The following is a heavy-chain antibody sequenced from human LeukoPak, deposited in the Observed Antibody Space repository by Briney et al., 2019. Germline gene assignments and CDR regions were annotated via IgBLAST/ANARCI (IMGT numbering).Heavy chain of an antibody. CDR3: ARLSRGAFFYYGLDV. V-gene: IGHV4-39*01. J-gene: IGHJ6*02. Sequence: PSENLSLTCTVSGGSINSSISHWAWIRQPPGKGLEWIGTIYSSGSTHYNPSLKSRVTISVDTSKKQFSLKLTSVTVADTAVYYCARLSRGAFFYYGLDVWGQGTTVTVS. CDR1: GGSINSSISH. CDR2: IYSSGST.